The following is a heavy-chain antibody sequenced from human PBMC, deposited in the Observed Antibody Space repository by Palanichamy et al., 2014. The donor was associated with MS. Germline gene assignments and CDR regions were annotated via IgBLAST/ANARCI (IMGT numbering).Heavy chain of an antibody. CDR2: ISSGSNTI. J-gene: IGHJ6*02. CDR3: ARVGHCSSASCYLSSMDV. V-gene: IGHV3-48*02. Sequence: EVQLVESGGGLVQTGGSLRLSCAASGFTFSSYSMNWVRQAPGKGLEWISYISSGSNTIYYADPVKGRFTISRDNAKNSLYLQMNSLRDEDTAVYYCARVGHCSSASCYLSSMDVWGQGTSVTVSS. CDR1: GFTFSSYS. D-gene: IGHD2-2*01.